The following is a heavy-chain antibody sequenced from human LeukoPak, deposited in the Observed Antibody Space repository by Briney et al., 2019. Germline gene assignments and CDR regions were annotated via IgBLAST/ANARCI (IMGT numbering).Heavy chain of an antibody. V-gene: IGHV4-61*02. D-gene: IGHD1-26*01. CDR3: ACGSWAALDI. Sequence: PTQTLSLTCIVSGGSISSGSYYWSWIPPPAGMGLEWIGRIFTSQSTNYNPSLKSRVTTSVDTSKNQFSLKLTSVTAADTAVYYCACGSWAALDIWGQGTMVTVSS. J-gene: IGHJ3*02. CDR2: IFTSQST. CDR1: GGSISSGSYY.